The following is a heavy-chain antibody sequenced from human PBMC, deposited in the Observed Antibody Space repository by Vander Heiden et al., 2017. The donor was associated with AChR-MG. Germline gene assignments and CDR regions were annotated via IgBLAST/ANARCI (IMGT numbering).Heavy chain of an antibody. CDR3: ASRADDGR. V-gene: IGHV3-30-3*01. Sequence: QVQLVETGGGVVQSGRSLRRSCAASGFTFSSYAMHWVRQAPGKGVEWVAVMSYDGSNKYYADSVKGRFTISRDNSKNTLYLQMNSLRAEDTAVYYCASRADDGRWGQGTLVTVSS. CDR1: GFTFSSYA. J-gene: IGHJ4*02. D-gene: IGHD4-17*01. CDR2: MSYDGSNK.